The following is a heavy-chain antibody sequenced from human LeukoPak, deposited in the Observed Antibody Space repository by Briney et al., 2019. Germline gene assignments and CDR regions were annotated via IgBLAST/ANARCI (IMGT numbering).Heavy chain of an antibody. V-gene: IGHV4-4*02. Sequence: PSETLSLTYAVSGGSISSSNWWSWVRQPPGKWLEWIGEIYHSGSTNYNPSLKSRVTISVDKSKNQFSLKLSSVTAADTAVYYCARDQTVGYCSGGSCSNLFDPWGQGTLVTVSS. CDR1: GGSISSSNW. D-gene: IGHD2-15*01. CDR2: IYHSGST. J-gene: IGHJ5*02. CDR3: ARDQTVGYCSGGSCSNLFDP.